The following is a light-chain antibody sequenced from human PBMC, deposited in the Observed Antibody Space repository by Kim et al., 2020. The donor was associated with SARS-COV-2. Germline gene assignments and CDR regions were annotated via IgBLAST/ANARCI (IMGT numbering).Light chain of an antibody. CDR3: QKNDITPLT. CDR1: QSICNY. CDR2: AAS. Sequence: DIQMTQSPSSLSASVGDRVTITCRASQSICNYLNWYQQKPGRAPKLLISAASTLQSGVPSRFSGSGSGTDFTLTISSLQPEDVATYFCQKNDITPLTFGPGTKVDIK. V-gene: IGKV1-39*01. J-gene: IGKJ3*01.